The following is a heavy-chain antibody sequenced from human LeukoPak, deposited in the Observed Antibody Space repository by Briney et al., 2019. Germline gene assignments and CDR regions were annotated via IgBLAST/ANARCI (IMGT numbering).Heavy chain of an antibody. CDR2: IIPKYSAS. D-gene: IGHD3-3*02. V-gene: IGHV1-69*01. CDR1: GGSFSDYP. CDR3: VRPDRIFGVPAAFDA. Sequence: SVKVSCKASGGSFSDYPINWVRQAPGQGLEWLGGIIPKYSASNYAQAFQGRVTITADESTNTVYMEMSGLRPDDTAVYYCVRPDRIFGVPAAFDAWGQGTLVAVS. J-gene: IGHJ3*01.